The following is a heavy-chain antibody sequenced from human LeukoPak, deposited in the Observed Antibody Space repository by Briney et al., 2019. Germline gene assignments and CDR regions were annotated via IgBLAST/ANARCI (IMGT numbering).Heavy chain of an antibody. J-gene: IGHJ4*02. D-gene: IGHD6-19*01. Sequence: GGSLRLSCSASGFTFADFTMSWFRQSPGQGLEWVGFIRSKVYGGAPEHAASVAARFTISRDDSTSIAYPQMNSLQVEDTAVYYCARGSGRYVMVDWWGQGTLVTVSS. CDR3: ARGSGRYVMVDW. V-gene: IGHV3-49*03. CDR1: GFTFADFT. CDR2: IRSKVYGGAP.